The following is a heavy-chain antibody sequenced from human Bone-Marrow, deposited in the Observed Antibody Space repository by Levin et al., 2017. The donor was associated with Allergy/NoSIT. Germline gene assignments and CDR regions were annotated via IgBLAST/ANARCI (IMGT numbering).Heavy chain of an antibody. V-gene: IGHV4-31*03. J-gene: IGHJ3*02. CDR1: GGSISSGGYY. D-gene: IGHD2-15*01. CDR3: AREGVVADDAFDI. Sequence: PSETLSLTCTVSGGSISSGGYYWSWIRQHPGKGLEWIGYIYYSGSTYYNPSLKSRVTISVDTSKNQFSLKLSSVTAADTAVYYCAREGVVADDAFDIWGQGTMVTVSS. CDR2: IYYSGST.